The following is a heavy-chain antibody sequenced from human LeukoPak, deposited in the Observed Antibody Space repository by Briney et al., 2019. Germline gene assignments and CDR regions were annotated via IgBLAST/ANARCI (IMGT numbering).Heavy chain of an antibody. CDR1: GYSISSGYY. V-gene: IGHV4-38-2*01. CDR2: IYHSGST. Sequence: SETLSLTCAVSGYSISSGYYWDWIRQPPGKGLEWIGNIYHSGSTYYNPSLKSRVTISVDTSKNQFSLKLSSVTAADTAVYYCARGEAVAGKNFDYWGQGTLVTVSS. D-gene: IGHD6-19*01. J-gene: IGHJ4*02. CDR3: ARGEAVAGKNFDY.